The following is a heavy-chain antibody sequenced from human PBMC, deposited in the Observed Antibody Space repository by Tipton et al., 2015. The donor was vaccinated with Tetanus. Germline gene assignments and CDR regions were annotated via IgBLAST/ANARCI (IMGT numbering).Heavy chain of an antibody. V-gene: IGHV3-21*01. CDR1: GFTLSRNS. CDR3: ARGMWGDYCSSTTCYPFDY. D-gene: IGHD2-2*01. CDR2: ISGSGSYI. J-gene: IGHJ4*02. Sequence: SLRLSCAASGFTLSRNSMNWVRQAPGKGLEWVSSISGSGSYISYADSVKGRFTISRDNAKNSLYLQMSSLRVEDTAVYYCARGMWGDYCSSTTCYPFDYWGQGTLVAVSS.